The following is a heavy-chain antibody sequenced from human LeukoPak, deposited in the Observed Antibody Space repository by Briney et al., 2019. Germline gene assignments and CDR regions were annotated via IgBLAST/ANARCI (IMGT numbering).Heavy chain of an antibody. CDR3: ARDEGHVVGDPYYFDY. Sequence: GASVKVSCKASGYTFTGYYMHWVRQAPGQGLEWMGWINPNSGGTNYAQKFQGRVTMTRDTSISTAYMELSSLRSEDTAVYYCARDEGHVVGDPYYFDYWGQGTLVTVSS. CDR1: GYTFTGYY. D-gene: IGHD2-15*01. J-gene: IGHJ4*02. V-gene: IGHV1-2*02. CDR2: INPNSGGT.